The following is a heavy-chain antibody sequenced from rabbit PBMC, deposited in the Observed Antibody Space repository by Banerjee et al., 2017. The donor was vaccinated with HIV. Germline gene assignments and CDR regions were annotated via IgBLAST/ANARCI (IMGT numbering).Heavy chain of an antibody. CDR1: GIDFSGYYY. CDR3: ARGVGSSGYPYYVTL. D-gene: IGHD1-1*01. J-gene: IGHJ4*01. Sequence: QEQLEESGGGLVKPGGTLTLTCKASGIDFSGYYYMCWVRQAPGKGLELIGCIVTGSGNTWYASWVNGRFTISRSTSLNTVDLKMTSLTAADTATYFCARGVGSSGYPYYVTLWGPGTLVTVS. CDR2: IVTGSGNT. V-gene: IGHV1S43*01.